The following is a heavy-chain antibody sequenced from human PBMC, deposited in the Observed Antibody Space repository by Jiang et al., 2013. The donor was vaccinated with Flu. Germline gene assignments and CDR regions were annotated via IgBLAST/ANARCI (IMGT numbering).Heavy chain of an antibody. Sequence: EWMGMIYPGDSGTKYSPAFQGQVTISVDKSISTAYLQWSSLKASGTAIYYCARHSCYDSWGQGTLVTVSS. D-gene: IGHD2-2*01. J-gene: IGHJ1*01. CDR2: IYPGDSGT. CDR3: ARHSCYDS. V-gene: IGHV5-51*01.